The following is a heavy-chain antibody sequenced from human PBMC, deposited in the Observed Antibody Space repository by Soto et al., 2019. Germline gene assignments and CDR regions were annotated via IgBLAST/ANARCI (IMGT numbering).Heavy chain of an antibody. V-gene: IGHV3-48*01. CDR2: ISSSSSTI. J-gene: IGHJ4*02. D-gene: IGHD4-17*01. CDR3: ASRWPRERFGDYGGFDY. Sequence: GGSLRLSCAASGFTFSSYSMNWVRQAPGKGLEWVSYISSSSSTIYYADSVKGRFTISRDNAKNSLYLQMNSLRAEDTAVYYCASRWPRERFGDYGGFDYWGQGTLVTVSS. CDR1: GFTFSSYS.